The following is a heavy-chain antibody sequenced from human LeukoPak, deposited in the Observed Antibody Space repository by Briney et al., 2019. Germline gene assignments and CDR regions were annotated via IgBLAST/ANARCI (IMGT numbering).Heavy chain of an antibody. D-gene: IGHD3-22*01. V-gene: IGHV5-51*01. Sequence: VESLVISCKACGYSFTNYWIGWVRQMPGKGLEWMGIIYPHDSDTRYNPSFQCQVTISADKSISTAYLQLTSLKASNTAMYYCARRFHFDASGLRTPNFDYWGQGTRVPLFS. CDR2: IYPHDSDT. CDR1: GYSFTNYW. CDR3: ARRFHFDASGLRTPNFDY. J-gene: IGHJ4*02.